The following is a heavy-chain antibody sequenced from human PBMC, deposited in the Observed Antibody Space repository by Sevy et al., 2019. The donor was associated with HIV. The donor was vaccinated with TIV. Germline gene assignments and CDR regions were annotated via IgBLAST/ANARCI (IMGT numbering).Heavy chain of an antibody. CDR3: ARVLRSERRYYFDY. Sequence: SETLSLTCAVYGGSFSGYYWSWIRQPPGKGLEWIGEINHSGCTNYNPSLKSRVTISVDTSKNQFSLKLSSVTAADTAVYYCARVLRSERRYYFDYWGQGTLVTVSS. D-gene: IGHD1-1*01. CDR1: GGSFSGYY. J-gene: IGHJ4*02. CDR2: INHSGCT. V-gene: IGHV4-34*01.